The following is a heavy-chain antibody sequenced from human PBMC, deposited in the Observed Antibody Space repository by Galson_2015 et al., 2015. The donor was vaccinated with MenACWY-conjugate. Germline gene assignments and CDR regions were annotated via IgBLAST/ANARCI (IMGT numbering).Heavy chain of an antibody. CDR3: ARPVRVRLSVSVPFYFDH. CDR2: IKDDGSEK. Sequence: SLRLSCAASGFTLSHYWMSWVRQAPGKGLEWVATIKDDGSEKYLVDPVKGRFTISRDNADNSLSLQMNSLRAEDTAVYYCARPVRVRLSVSVPFYFDHWGQGTQVTVSS. D-gene: IGHD5/OR15-5a*01. J-gene: IGHJ4*02. V-gene: IGHV3-7*03. CDR1: GFTLSHYW.